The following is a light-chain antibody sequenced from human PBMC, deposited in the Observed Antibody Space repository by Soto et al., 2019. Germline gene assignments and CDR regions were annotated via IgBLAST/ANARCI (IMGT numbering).Light chain of an antibody. CDR2: EVS. V-gene: IGLV2-14*01. CDR3: SSYAGRYTYV. CDR1: SSDIGDYNF. J-gene: IGLJ1*01. Sequence: QSVLTQPASVSGSPGQSISISCTGTSSDIGDYNFVSWYQHHPGKAPKVIIYEVSNRPSGVSHRFAGSKSGNTASLTISGLQTEDEADYYCSSYAGRYTYVFGTGTKVTVL.